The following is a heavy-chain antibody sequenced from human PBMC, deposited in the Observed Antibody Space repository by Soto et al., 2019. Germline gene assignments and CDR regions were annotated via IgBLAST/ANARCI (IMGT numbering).Heavy chain of an antibody. CDR3: AKDQAGYYDFWSGYPPSMDV. D-gene: IGHD3-3*01. Sequence: GGSLSLSCAASGFTFSSYAMSWVRQAPGKGLEWVSAISGSGGSTYYADSVKGRFTISRDNSKNTLYLQMNSLRAEDTAVYYCAKDQAGYYDFWSGYPPSMDVWGQGTTVTVSS. V-gene: IGHV3-23*01. J-gene: IGHJ6*02. CDR2: ISGSGGST. CDR1: GFTFSSYA.